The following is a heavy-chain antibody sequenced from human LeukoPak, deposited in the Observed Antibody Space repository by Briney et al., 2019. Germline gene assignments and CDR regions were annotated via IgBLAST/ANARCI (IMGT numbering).Heavy chain of an antibody. V-gene: IGHV4-30-2*01. CDR3: AAAARGVSYYYDSSGYYAEYFQH. CDR1: GGCISSGGYS. Sequence: SETLCLTCAVSGGCISSGGYSWSWIRQPPGEGLEWIGYVYHSGSTYYNPSLKSRVTISVDRSKNQFSLKLSSVTAADTAVYYCAAAARGVSYYYDSSGYYAEYFQHWGQGTLVTVSS. CDR2: VYHSGST. J-gene: IGHJ1*01. D-gene: IGHD3-22*01.